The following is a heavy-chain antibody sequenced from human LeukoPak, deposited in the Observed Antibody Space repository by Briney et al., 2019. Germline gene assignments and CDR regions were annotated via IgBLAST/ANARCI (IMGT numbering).Heavy chain of an antibody. CDR3: ARDPPYDILTGLMWDY. CDR2: ISSSGSTI. D-gene: IGHD3-9*01. CDR1: GFTFSSYE. V-gene: IGHV3-48*03. J-gene: IGHJ4*02. Sequence: PGGSLRLSCAASGFTFSSYEMNWVRKAPGKGLEWVSYISSSGSTIYYADSVKGRFTISRDNAKNSLYLQMNSLRAEDTAVYYCARDPPYDILTGLMWDYWGQGTLVTVSS.